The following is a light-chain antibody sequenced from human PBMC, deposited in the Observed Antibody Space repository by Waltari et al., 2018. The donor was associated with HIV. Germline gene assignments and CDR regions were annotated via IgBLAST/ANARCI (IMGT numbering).Light chain of an antibody. V-gene: IGLV2-14*01. CDR1: SRDIGEYTY. CDR2: DVS. J-gene: IGLJ3*02. CDR3: SSYTTIYTWV. Sequence: QSALTQPASVSGSPGQSITISCTGTSRDIGEYTYVSWFQHHPTKAPKLIIFDVSYRPSGVSNRFSGSKSGNTASLTISGLQAEDEADYYCSSYTTIYTWVFGGGTKLTVL.